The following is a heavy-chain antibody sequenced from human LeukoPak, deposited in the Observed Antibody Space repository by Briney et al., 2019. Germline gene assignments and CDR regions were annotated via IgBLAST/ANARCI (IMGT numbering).Heavy chain of an antibody. D-gene: IGHD3-22*01. J-gene: IGHJ3*02. V-gene: IGHV1-69*13. Sequence: GASVKVSCKASGYTFTSYYMHWVRQAPGQGLEWMGGIIPIFGTANYAQKFQGRVTITADESTSTAYMELSSLRSEDTAVYYCARDWTRYDSSGYHTLGDAFDIWGQGTMVTVSS. CDR1: GYTFTSYY. CDR3: ARDWTRYDSSGYHTLGDAFDI. CDR2: IIPIFGTA.